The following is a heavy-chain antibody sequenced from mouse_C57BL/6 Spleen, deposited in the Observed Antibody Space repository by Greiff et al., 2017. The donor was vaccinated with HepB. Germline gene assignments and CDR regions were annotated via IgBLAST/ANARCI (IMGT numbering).Heavy chain of an antibody. CDR1: GFNIKDDY. CDR3: MITTIVGDY. J-gene: IGHJ2*01. CDR2: IDPENGDT. Sequence: VQLQQSGAELVRPGASVKLSCTASGFNIKDDYMHWVKQRPEQGLEWIGWIDPENGDTEYAAKFQGKATITADTSSNTAYLQLSSLTSEDTAVYYYMITTIVGDYWGQGTTLTVSS. D-gene: IGHD1-1*01. V-gene: IGHV14-4*01.